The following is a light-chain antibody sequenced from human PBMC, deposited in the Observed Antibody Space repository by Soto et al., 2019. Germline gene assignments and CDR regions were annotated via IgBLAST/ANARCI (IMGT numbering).Light chain of an antibody. CDR3: SSYAGSNNVV. V-gene: IGLV1-40*01. CDR1: SSNIGAGYG. J-gene: IGLJ2*01. Sequence: QTVVTQPPSVSGAPGQRVTISCAGTSSNIGAGYGVHWYQQLPGRAPKLLIHNYVNRPSGVPDRFSGSKSGTSASLAITGLQGDDEGDYYCSSYAGSNNVVFGGGTKLTVL. CDR2: NYV.